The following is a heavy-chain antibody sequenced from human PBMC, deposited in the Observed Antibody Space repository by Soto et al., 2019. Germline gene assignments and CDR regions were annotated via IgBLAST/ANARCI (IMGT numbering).Heavy chain of an antibody. CDR2: IWYDGSNI. CDR1: GFTFSSYG. Sequence: GSLRLSCAASGFTFSSYGMHWVRQAPGKGLEWVAVIWYDGSNIYYADSVKGRFTISRDNSKNTLYLYMNSLRAEDTALYYCARDPYSSGPNYFDYWGQGTLVTVSS. CDR3: ARDPYSSGPNYFDY. J-gene: IGHJ4*02. V-gene: IGHV3-33*08. D-gene: IGHD6-19*01.